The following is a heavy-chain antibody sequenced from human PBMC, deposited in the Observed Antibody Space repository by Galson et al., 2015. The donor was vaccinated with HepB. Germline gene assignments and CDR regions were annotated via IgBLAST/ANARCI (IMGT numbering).Heavy chain of an antibody. CDR1: GYTFTTSA. CDR2: INAGNGNT. D-gene: IGHD4-17*01. V-gene: IGHV1-3*01. J-gene: IGHJ4*02. CDR3: ARGGEYFDN. Sequence: SGYTFTTSAIHWVRQAPGQRLEWMGWINAGNGNTKYSQKFQGRVTIARDTSASTASMELSSLRSEDTAVYYCARGGEYFDNWGQGTLVSVSS.